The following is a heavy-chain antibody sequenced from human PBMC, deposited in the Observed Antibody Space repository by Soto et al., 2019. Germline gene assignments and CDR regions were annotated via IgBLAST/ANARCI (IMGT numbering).Heavy chain of an antibody. CDR1: GGTFSSYA. V-gene: IGHV1-69*12. D-gene: IGHD3-22*01. CDR3: ARDRGPSSGYYPYWFDP. Sequence: VQLVQSGAEVKKPGSSVKVSCKASGGTFSSYAISWVRQAPGQGLEWMGEIIPIFGTANYAQKFQGRVTITADESTSRAYMELSSLRSEDTAVYYCARDRGPSSGYYPYWFDPWGQGTLVTVSS. J-gene: IGHJ5*02. CDR2: IIPIFGTA.